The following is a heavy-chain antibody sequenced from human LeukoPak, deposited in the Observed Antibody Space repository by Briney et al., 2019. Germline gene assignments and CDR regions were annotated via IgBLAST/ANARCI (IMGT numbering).Heavy chain of an antibody. J-gene: IGHJ3*02. CDR3: ARDESLGWFGDPAHAFDI. V-gene: IGHV3-30-3*01. CDR2: ISYDGSNK. Sequence: GGSLRLSCAASGFTFSSYAMHWVRQAPGKGLEWVAVISYDGSNKYYADSVKGRFTISRDNSKNTLYLQMNSLRAEDTAVYYCARDESLGWFGDPAHAFDIWGQGTMVTVSS. CDR1: GFTFSSYA. D-gene: IGHD3-10*01.